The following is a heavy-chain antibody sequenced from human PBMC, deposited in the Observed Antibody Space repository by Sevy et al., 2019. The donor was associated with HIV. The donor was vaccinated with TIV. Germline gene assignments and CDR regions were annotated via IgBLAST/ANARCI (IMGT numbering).Heavy chain of an antibody. CDR3: AKGTLIGAAGLDAFDI. Sequence: GGSLRLSCAASGFTFSSYAMNWVRQAPGKGLEWVSSGSGGNTYYADSVKGRFTISRDSSKNTVSLQMNSLRAEDSAIYDCAKGTLIGAAGLDAFDIWGQGTKVTVSS. V-gene: IGHV3-23*01. CDR1: GFTFSSYA. D-gene: IGHD6-13*01. J-gene: IGHJ3*02. CDR2: SGSGGNT.